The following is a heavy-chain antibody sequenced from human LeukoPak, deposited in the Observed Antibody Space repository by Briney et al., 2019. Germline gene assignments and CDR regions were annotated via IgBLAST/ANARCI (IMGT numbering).Heavy chain of an antibody. Sequence: PGGSLRLSCAASGFTFSSYAMSWVRQAPGKGLEWVSAISGSGGSTYYADSVKGRFTISRDNSKNTLYLQMNGLRAEDTAVYYCAKNYDYVWGSYRHNYFDYWGQGTLVTVSS. CDR3: AKNYDYVWGSYRHNYFDY. CDR2: ISGSGGST. V-gene: IGHV3-23*01. J-gene: IGHJ4*02. D-gene: IGHD3-16*02. CDR1: GFTFSSYA.